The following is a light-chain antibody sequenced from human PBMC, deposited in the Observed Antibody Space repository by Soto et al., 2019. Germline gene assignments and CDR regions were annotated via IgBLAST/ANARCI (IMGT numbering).Light chain of an antibody. J-gene: IGLJ3*02. V-gene: IGLV7-43*01. Sequence: QAVVTQEPSLTVSPGGTFTLTCASSTGAVTNTNYPNWFQQKHGQAPKSLIHSTSMKHSWTPARFSGSLIGGKAALTLSTVQPEDEDEYYCLLYSGNTQVFGGGTKLTVL. CDR2: STS. CDR1: TGAVTNTNY. CDR3: LLYSGNTQV.